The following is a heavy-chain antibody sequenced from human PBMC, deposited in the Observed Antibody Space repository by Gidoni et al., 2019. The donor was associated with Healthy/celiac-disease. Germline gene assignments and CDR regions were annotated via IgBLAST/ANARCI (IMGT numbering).Heavy chain of an antibody. CDR1: GYTFTSYG. D-gene: IGHD3-22*01. Sequence: QVQLVQSGAEVKKPGASVKVSCKASGYTFTSYGISWVRQAPGQGLEWMGWISAYNGNTNYAQKLQGRVTMTTDTSTSTAYMELRSLRSDDTAVYYCARDRTYYYDSSGYPNPGWFDPWGQGTLVTVSS. V-gene: IGHV1-18*01. J-gene: IGHJ5*02. CDR3: ARDRTYYYDSSGYPNPGWFDP. CDR2: ISAYNGNT.